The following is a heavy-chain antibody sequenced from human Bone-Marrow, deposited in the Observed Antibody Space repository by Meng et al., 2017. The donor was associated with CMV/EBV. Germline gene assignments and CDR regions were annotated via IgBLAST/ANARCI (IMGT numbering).Heavy chain of an antibody. CDR2: INHSGST. CDR1: GGSFSGYY. V-gene: IGHV4-34*01. Sequence: SETLSLTCAFYGGSFSGYYWSWIRQPPGKGLEWIGEINHSGSTNYNPSLKSRVTISVDTSKNQFSLKLSSVTAADTAVYYCARRRGAAAAQGSNWFDPWGQGTLVTVSS. D-gene: IGHD6-13*01. CDR3: ARRRGAAAAQGSNWFDP. J-gene: IGHJ5*02.